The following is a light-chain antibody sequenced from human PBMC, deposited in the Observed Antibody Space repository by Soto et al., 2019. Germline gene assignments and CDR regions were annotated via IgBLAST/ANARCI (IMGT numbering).Light chain of an antibody. V-gene: IGKV1-5*03. J-gene: IGKJ4*01. CDR1: QTISSW. CDR2: KAS. Sequence: DIQMTQSPSTLSGSVGDRVTITCRASQTISSWLAWYQQKPGKAPKLLIYKASDLESGVPSRFSGSGSGTDFTLTISSLHPDDFATYYCQQYESYSPLTFGGGTKVDIK. CDR3: QQYESYSPLT.